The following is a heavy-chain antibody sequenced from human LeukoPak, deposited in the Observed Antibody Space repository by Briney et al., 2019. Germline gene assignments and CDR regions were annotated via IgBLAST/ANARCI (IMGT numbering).Heavy chain of an antibody. CDR2: INPNSRVT. D-gene: IGHD5-12*01. CDR1: GYTFTGYF. V-gene: IGHV1-2*02. CDR3: ARDRGSPSAPDY. J-gene: IGHJ4*02. Sequence: RRASVKVSCKASGYTFTGYFIHWVRQAPGQGPQWMGWINPNSRVTLYAQTFQGRVTMTSDTSISTAYMELSRLTFDDTALYYCARDRGSPSAPDYWGQGTLVTVSS.